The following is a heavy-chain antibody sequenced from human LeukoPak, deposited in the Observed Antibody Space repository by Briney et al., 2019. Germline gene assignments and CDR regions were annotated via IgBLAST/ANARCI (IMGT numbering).Heavy chain of an antibody. D-gene: IGHD6-6*01. Sequence: PGGSLRLSCAASGFTFSSYGMSWVRQAPGKGLEWVSAISGSGGSTYYADYVKGRFTISRDNSKNTLYLQMNSLRAEDTAVYYCAKGSVGLFDYWGQGTLVTGSS. CDR2: ISGSGGST. CDR1: GFTFSSYG. CDR3: AKGSVGLFDY. V-gene: IGHV3-23*01. J-gene: IGHJ4*02.